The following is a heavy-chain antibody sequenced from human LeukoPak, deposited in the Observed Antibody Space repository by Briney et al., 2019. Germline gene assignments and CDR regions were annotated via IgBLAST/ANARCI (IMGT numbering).Heavy chain of an antibody. Sequence: GRSLRLSCAASGFTFSSYGMHWVRQAPGKGLGWVAVISYDGSNKYYADSVKGRFTISRDNSKNSLYLQMNSLRTEDTALYYCAKGLKPGYYYYMDVWGKGTTVTVSS. V-gene: IGHV3-30*18. J-gene: IGHJ6*03. CDR1: GFTFSSYG. CDR2: ISYDGSNK. CDR3: AKGLKPGYYYYMDV.